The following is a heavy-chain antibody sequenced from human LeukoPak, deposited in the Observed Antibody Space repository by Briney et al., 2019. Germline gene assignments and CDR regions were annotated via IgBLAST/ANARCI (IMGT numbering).Heavy chain of an antibody. J-gene: IGHJ4*02. CDR1: GGSFSGYY. V-gene: IGHV4-34*01. CDR2: INHSGST. D-gene: IGHD3-3*01. Sequence: SETLSLTCAVHGGSFSGYYWSWIRQPPGKGLEWIGEINHSGSTNYNPSLKSRVTISVDTSKNQFSLKLSSVTAADTAVYYCAREGKVRLPMDYWGQGTLVTVSS. CDR3: AREGKVRLPMDY.